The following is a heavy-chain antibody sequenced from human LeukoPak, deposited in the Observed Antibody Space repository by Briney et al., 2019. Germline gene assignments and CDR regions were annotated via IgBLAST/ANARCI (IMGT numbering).Heavy chain of an antibody. D-gene: IGHD6-6*01. Sequence: ASVKVSCKASGYTFTSYYMHWVRQAPGQGLGWMGIITPSGGSTNYAQKFQGRVTMTRDTSTSTVSMELSSLRSEDTAVYYCARESSSSSCADYWGQGTLVTVSS. V-gene: IGHV1-46*01. CDR3: ARESSSSSCADY. CDR1: GYTFTSYY. J-gene: IGHJ4*02. CDR2: ITPSGGST.